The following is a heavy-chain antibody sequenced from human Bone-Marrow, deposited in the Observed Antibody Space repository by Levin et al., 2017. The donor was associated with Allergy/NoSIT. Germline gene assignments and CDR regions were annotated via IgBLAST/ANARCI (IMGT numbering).Heavy chain of an antibody. CDR2: IYYSGST. J-gene: IGHJ4*02. V-gene: IGHV4-39*07. Sequence: SETLSLTCTVSGGSISSSSYYWGWIRQPPGKGLEWIGSIYYSGSTYYNPSLKSRVTISVDTSKNQFSLKLSSVTAADTAVYYCARDGSSSGYWGQGTLVTVSS. D-gene: IGHD6-6*01. CDR1: GGSISSSSYY. CDR3: ARDGSSSGY.